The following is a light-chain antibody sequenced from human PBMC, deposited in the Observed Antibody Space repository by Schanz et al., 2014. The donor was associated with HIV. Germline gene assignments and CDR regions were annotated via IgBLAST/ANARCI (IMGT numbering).Light chain of an antibody. CDR3: SSYTSSTSVV. V-gene: IGLV2-14*01. CDR2: DVS. Sequence: QSALTQPASLSGSPGQSITISCTGSSSDVGGYNHVSWYQQHPGKAPKVMIYDVSNRPSGVSNRFSGSKSGNTASLTISGLQAEDEADYYCSSYTSSTSVVFGGGTKLTVV. CDR1: SSDVGGYNH. J-gene: IGLJ2*01.